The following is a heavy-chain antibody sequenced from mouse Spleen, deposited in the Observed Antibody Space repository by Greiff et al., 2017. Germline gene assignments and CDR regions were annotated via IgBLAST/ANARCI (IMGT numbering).Heavy chain of an antibody. CDR3: ARQGHYGSSYYFDY. V-gene: IGHV5-12-1*01. J-gene: IGHJ2*01. Sequence: EVQRVESGGGLVKPGGSLKLSCAASGFAFSSYDMSWVRQTPEKRLEWVAYISSGGGSTYYPDTVKGRFTISRDNAKNTLYLQMSSLKSEDTAMYYCARQGHYGSSYYFDYWGQGTTLTVSS. D-gene: IGHD1-1*01. CDR1: GFAFSSYD. CDR2: ISSGGGST.